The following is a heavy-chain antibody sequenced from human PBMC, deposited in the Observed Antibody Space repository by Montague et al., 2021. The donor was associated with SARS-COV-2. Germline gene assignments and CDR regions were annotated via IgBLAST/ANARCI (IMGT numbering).Heavy chain of an antibody. V-gene: IGHV4-59*12. CDR3: ASGWTLFD. D-gene: IGHD6-19*01. CDR2: IYYSGST. CDR1: GGSISSYY. Sequence: SETLSLTCTVSGGSISSYYWSWIRQPPGKGLVWIGYIYYSGSTNYNPSLKSRVTISVDTSKNQFSLQLHSVTPEDSAVYYCASGWTLFDWGQGTLVTVSS. J-gene: IGHJ4*02.